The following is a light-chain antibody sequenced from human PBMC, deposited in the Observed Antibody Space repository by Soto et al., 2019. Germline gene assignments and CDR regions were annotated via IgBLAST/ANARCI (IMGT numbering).Light chain of an antibody. CDR3: QTWGWGSVV. J-gene: IGLJ2*01. CDR1: SGHSSNA. Sequence: QSVLTQSPSASASLGASVKFTCTLSSGHSSNAVAWHQQQPEKGPRYLMKLNSDGSHSKGDGIPDRFSGSSSGAERYLTISSLQSEDEAYYYCQTWGWGSVVFGGGTKLTVL. CDR2: LNSDGSH. V-gene: IGLV4-69*01.